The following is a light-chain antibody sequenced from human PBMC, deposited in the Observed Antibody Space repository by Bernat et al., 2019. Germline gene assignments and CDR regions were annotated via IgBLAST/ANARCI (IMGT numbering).Light chain of an antibody. Sequence: QSALTQPRSVSGSPGQSVTISCTGTSSDVGGYNFVSLYQEHPGKAPKLLISDVSKRPSGVPDRFSGSKSGNTASLIISGLEAEDEADYYCCSYAGSYTWVFGEGTKLTVL. CDR3: CSYAGSYTWV. CDR1: SSDVGGYNF. CDR2: DVS. J-gene: IGLJ2*01. V-gene: IGLV2-11*01.